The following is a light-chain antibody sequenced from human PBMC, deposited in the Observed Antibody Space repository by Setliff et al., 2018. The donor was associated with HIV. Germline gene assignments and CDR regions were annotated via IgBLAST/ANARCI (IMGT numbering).Light chain of an antibody. CDR1: SSDVGGYNF. CDR3: SSYADNNNVI. V-gene: IGLV2-8*01. CDR2: EVN. J-gene: IGLJ2*01. Sequence: QSALAQPPSASGSPGQSVTISCTGISSDVGGYNFVSWCQQHPGKAPKLLIYEVNKRPSGVPDRFSGSKSGNTASLTVSGLQAEDEADYYCSSYADNNNVIFGGGT.